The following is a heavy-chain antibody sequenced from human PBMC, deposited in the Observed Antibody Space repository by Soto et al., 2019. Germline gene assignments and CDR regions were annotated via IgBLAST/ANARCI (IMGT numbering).Heavy chain of an antibody. Sequence: EVQLLESGGGWVQPGGSLRLSCAASGFTFSSSSMSWVRQAPGKGLVWVSGIIGSGGSTYYADSVKGRFTISRDNSKNTLYLQMNGLRAEDTAIYYCATSPYGDYGERDNWCHGTLVTVSS. D-gene: IGHD4-17*01. J-gene: IGHJ4*01. CDR3: ATSPYGDYGERDN. V-gene: IGHV3-23*01. CDR2: IIGSGGST. CDR1: GFTFSSSS.